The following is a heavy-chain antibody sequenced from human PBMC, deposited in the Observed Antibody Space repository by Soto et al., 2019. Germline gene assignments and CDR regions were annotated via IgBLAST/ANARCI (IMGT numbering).Heavy chain of an antibody. D-gene: IGHD5-18*01. CDR2: IWYDGAIK. J-gene: IGHJ4*01. Sequence: GGSLRLSCAASGLTFSSFSMHWVLQAPGKGLEWVAIIWYDGAIKYYADSVKGRFTISRDNSKNTLYLQMNGLRAEVTAVYYCVKDYVYFKGCVYLCHGT. V-gene: IGHV3-33*06. CDR1: GLTFSSFS. CDR3: VKDYVYFKGCVY.